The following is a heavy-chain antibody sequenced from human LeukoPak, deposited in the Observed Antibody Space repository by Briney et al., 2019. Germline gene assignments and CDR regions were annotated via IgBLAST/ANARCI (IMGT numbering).Heavy chain of an antibody. CDR2: ISYDGSNK. J-gene: IGHJ6*02. Sequence: GGSLRLSCAASGFTFSSYGMHWVRQAPGKGPEWVAVISYDGSNKYYADSVKGRFTISRDNSKNTLYLQMNSLRAEDTAVYYCAKDAYYYDSSGYRGSYYYYYGMDVWGQGTTVTVSS. CDR3: AKDAYYYDSSGYRGSYYYYYGMDV. V-gene: IGHV3-30*18. CDR1: GFTFSSYG. D-gene: IGHD3-22*01.